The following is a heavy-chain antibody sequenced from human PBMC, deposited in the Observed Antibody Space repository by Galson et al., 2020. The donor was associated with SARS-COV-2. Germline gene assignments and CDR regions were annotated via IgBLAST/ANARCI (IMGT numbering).Heavy chain of an antibody. Sequence: ASVKVSCKASGYTFTSYAMHWVRQAPGQRLEWMGWINAGNGNTKYSQKFQGRVTITRDTSASTAYMELSSLRSEDTAVYYCARGFWRGPMVRGVIGYWGQGTLVTVSS. CDR2: INAGNGNT. CDR1: GYTFTSYA. J-gene: IGHJ4*02. CDR3: ARGFWRGPMVRGVIGY. D-gene: IGHD3-10*01. V-gene: IGHV1-3*01.